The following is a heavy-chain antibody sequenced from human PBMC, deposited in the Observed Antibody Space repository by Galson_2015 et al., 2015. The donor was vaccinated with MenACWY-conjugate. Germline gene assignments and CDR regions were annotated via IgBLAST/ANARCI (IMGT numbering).Heavy chain of an antibody. CDR3: ARERSEFDGFDI. Sequence: SLRLSCTASGCTLSYCGMRWVRQAPGKGLEWLAGIWSNGINNYYAEYVKGRFTISRDDSIHSLLLHMNSLSVDDTAVYYCARERSEFDGFDIWGQGTTVTVSS. J-gene: IGHJ3*02. CDR1: GCTLSYCG. CDR2: IWSNGINN. D-gene: IGHD2/OR15-2a*01. V-gene: IGHV3-33*01.